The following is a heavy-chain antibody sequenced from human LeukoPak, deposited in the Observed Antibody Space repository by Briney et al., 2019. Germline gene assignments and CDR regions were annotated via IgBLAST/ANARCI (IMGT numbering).Heavy chain of an antibody. D-gene: IGHD3-22*01. Sequence: SETLSLTCTVSGGSISSGGYYWSWIGQHPGKGLEWIGYIYYSGSTYYNPSLKSRVTISVDTSKNQFSLKLSSVTAADTAVYYCARAKGGDYYDSSGKWLDYWGQGTLVTVSS. J-gene: IGHJ4*02. CDR3: ARAKGGDYYDSSGKWLDY. V-gene: IGHV4-31*03. CDR1: GGSISSGGYY. CDR2: IYYSGST.